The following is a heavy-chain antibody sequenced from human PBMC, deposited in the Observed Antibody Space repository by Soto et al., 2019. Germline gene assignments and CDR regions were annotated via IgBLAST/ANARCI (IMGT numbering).Heavy chain of an antibody. Sequence: VASVKVSCKAPADTFTSYYIHWVRQAPGQRLEWMGWINAGNGNTKYSQKFQGRVTITRDTSASTAYMELSSLRSEDTAVYYCASYDFWSGYYTSAGYYYGMDVWGQGTTVTVSS. CDR1: ADTFTSYY. D-gene: IGHD3-3*01. CDR2: INAGNGNT. J-gene: IGHJ6*02. CDR3: ASYDFWSGYYTSAGYYYGMDV. V-gene: IGHV1-3*01.